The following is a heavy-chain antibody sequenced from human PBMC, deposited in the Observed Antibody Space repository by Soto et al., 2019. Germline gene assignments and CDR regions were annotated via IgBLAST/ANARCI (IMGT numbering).Heavy chain of an antibody. J-gene: IGHJ6*02. D-gene: IGHD1-26*01. Sequence: PGGSLSLSCAASGFPFSNAGMNWVRQAPGKGLEWVGRIKSKTDGGTTDYAAPVKGRFTISRDDSKNTLYLQMNSLKTEDTAVYYCTTNGPPGWELKPAPSHYYYYGMDVWGQGTTVTVSS. CDR2: IKSKTDGGTT. CDR3: TTNGPPGWELKPAPSHYYYYGMDV. CDR1: GFPFSNAG. V-gene: IGHV3-15*07.